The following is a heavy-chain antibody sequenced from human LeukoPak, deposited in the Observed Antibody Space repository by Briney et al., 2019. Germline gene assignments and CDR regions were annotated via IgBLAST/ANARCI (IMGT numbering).Heavy chain of an antibody. CDR1: GGSVNGYY. Sequence: SETLSLTCTVSGGSVNGYYWSWIRQPPGKGLEWIENIYYSGSTKYNPSLKSRVTISVDTSKNHFSLKLSSVTAADTAVYYCARHGNYYDSSGYNYYFDYWGQGTLGTVSS. CDR2: IYYSGST. V-gene: IGHV4-59*08. D-gene: IGHD3-22*01. J-gene: IGHJ4*02. CDR3: ARHGNYYDSSGYNYYFDY.